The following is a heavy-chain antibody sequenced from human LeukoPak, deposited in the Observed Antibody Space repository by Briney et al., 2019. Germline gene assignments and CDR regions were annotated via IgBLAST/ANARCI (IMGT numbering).Heavy chain of an antibody. V-gene: IGHV3-48*02. CDR1: RFTFSNYN. CDR2: ISGTGRTT. J-gene: IGHJ4*02. D-gene: IGHD1-26*01. CDR3: ASSGTYRFDY. Sequence: GRSLRLSCAASRFTFSNYNMNWVRQAPGKGLEWVAYISGTGRTTNYADSVKGRFTISRDNAKNSLYLQMNSLRDEDTAVYYCASSGTYRFDYWGQGTLVTVSS.